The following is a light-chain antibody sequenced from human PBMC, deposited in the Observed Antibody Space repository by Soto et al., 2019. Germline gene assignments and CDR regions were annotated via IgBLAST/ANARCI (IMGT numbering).Light chain of an antibody. CDR2: RAS. Sequence: EIVLTQSPGSLSLSPGQRATLSCRARQSVDTTFFDWYQKNPGQASRHLIYRASKRATAIPDRFSGSGSGTDFTLIISRLEPEDFAVYYCQQYMSSVTFGQGTKVEIK. CDR1: QSVDTTF. V-gene: IGKV3-20*01. J-gene: IGKJ1*01. CDR3: QQYMSSVT.